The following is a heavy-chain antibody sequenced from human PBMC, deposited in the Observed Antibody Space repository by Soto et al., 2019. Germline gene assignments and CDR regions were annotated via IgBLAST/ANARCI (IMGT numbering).Heavy chain of an antibody. D-gene: IGHD2-15*01. J-gene: IGHJ6*02. Sequence: QVQLVQSGAEVKKPGSSVKVSCKAPGGTFSSYAISWVRQAPGQGLEWMGGIIPFFGTAKYVQKFQGRVTITADESTSTGYMELSSLRSEDTAVYYCARSQGGSSSLDIYYYYYYGMDVCGQGTTVPVSS. V-gene: IGHV1-69*01. CDR2: IIPFFGTA. CDR3: ARSQGGSSSLDIYYYYYYGMDV. CDR1: GGTFSSYA.